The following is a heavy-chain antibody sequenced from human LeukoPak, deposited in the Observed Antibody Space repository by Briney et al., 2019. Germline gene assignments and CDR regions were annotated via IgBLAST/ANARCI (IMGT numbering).Heavy chain of an antibody. D-gene: IGHD4-17*01. J-gene: IGHJ4*02. CDR3: ARAAGYGDYRSFDY. CDR2: ISSSSDYI. V-gene: IGHV3-21*01. CDR1: GFTFSSES. Sequence: PGGSLRHSCAASGFTFSSESMNWVRQAPGKGLEWVSSISSSSDYIYYADSVKGRFTISRDNAKNSLSLQMNSLRAEDTAVYYCARAAGYGDYRSFDYWGQGTLATVSS.